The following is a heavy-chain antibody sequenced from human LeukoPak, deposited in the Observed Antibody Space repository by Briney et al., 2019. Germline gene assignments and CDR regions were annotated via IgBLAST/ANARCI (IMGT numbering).Heavy chain of an antibody. CDR2: IWYDGSNK. CDR3: ARAQRGALWFGELPAHYYYGMDV. D-gene: IGHD3-10*01. CDR1: GFTFSSYA. V-gene: IGHV3-33*08. Sequence: GGSLRLSCAASGFTFSSYAMHWVRQAPGKGLEWAAVIWYDGSNKYYADSVKGRFTISRDNSKNTLYLQMNSLRAEDTAVYYCARAQRGALWFGELPAHYYYGMDVWGQGTTVTVSS. J-gene: IGHJ6*02.